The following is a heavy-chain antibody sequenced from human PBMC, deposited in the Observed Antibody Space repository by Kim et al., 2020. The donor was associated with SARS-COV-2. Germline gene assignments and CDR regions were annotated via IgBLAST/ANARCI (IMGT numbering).Heavy chain of an antibody. V-gene: IGHV3-64D*06. Sequence: GGSLRLSCAASGFTFSDYAIHWVRRAPGKGLEYVSATTRSGDGSFYADSVEGRFTISRDNSKNTLYLQMNSLRLEDTSLYYCVRYWRNYGAVLWGQGTLVIVSS. CDR2: TTRSGDGS. J-gene: IGHJ4*02. CDR1: GFTFSDYA. CDR3: VRYWRNYGAVL. D-gene: IGHD1-7*01.